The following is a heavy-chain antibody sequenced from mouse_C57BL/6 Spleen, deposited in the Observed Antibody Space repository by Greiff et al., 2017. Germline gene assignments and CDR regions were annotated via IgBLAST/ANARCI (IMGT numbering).Heavy chain of an antibody. Sequence: QVQLKESGAELVKPGASVKISCKASGYAFSSYWMNWVKQRPGQGLEWIGQIYPGDGDTNYNGKFKGKATLTADKSSSTAYMQLSSLTSADSAVYFCAREDGTDVDYWGKGTTLTVYS. CDR3: AREDGTDVDY. CDR2: IYPGDGDT. J-gene: IGHJ2*01. D-gene: IGHD4-1*01. CDR1: GYAFSSYW. V-gene: IGHV1-80*01.